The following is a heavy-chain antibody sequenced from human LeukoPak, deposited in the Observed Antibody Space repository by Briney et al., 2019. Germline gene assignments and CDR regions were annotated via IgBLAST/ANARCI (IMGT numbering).Heavy chain of an antibody. V-gene: IGHV1-69*06. CDR1: GGTFSSYA. J-gene: IGHJ4*02. Sequence: SVKVSCKASGGTFSSYAISWVRQAPGQGLEWMGGIIPIFGTANYAQKFQGRVTITADKSTSTAYMELSSLRSEDTAVYYCARVPTALTTVTGVDYWGQGTLVTVSS. D-gene: IGHD4-17*01. CDR3: ARVPTALTTVTGVDY. CDR2: IIPIFGTA.